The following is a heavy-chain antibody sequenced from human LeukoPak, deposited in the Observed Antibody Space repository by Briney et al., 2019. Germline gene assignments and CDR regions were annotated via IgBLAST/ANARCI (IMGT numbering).Heavy chain of an antibody. J-gene: IGHJ5*02. CDR3: ARGLRSYDFWSGYPKPNWLDP. CDR1: GYTFTSYD. Sequence: ASVKVSCKASGYTFTSYDINWVRQATGQGLEWMGWMNPNSGNTGYAQKFQGRVTMTRNTSISTAYMELSSLRSEDTAVYYCARGLRSYDFWSGYPKPNWLDPWGQGTLVTVSS. D-gene: IGHD3-3*01. V-gene: IGHV1-8*01. CDR2: MNPNSGNT.